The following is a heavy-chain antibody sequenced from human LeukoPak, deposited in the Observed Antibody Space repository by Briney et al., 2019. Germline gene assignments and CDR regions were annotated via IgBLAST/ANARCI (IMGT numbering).Heavy chain of an antibody. V-gene: IGHV3-7*01. D-gene: IGHD6-13*01. CDR3: ARDLSSWRALDI. J-gene: IGHJ3*02. Sequence: GGSLRLSCAASGFTFRSFWMSWVRQAPGKGLEWAANIKEDGSDKNYLDSVEGRFTISRDNAKNSLYLQMNSLRAEDTAVYYCARDLSSWRALDIWGQGTMVTVSS. CDR1: GFTFRSFW. CDR2: IKEDGSDK.